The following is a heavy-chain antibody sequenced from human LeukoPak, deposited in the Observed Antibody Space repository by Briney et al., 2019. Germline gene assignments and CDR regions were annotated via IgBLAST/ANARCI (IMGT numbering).Heavy chain of an antibody. CDR3: ARVVSWYHYFDY. Sequence: ASVKVSCKASGYTFTSYAMRWVRQAPGQRLEWMGWINAGNGNTKYSQKFQGRVTITRDTSASTAYMELSSLRSEDTAVYYCARVVSWYHYFDYWGQGTLVTVSS. J-gene: IGHJ4*02. CDR1: GYTFTSYA. CDR2: INAGNGNT. D-gene: IGHD6-13*01. V-gene: IGHV1-3*01.